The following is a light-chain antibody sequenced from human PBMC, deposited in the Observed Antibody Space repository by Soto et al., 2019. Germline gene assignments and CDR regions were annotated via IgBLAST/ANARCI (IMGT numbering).Light chain of an antibody. Sequence: EIVMTQSPATLSVSPGDRATLSCRASPSVSSDLAWYQEKPGQAPRLLLYGASTRATGIPARLYGSGSGTDFTVTISSLQSEDFAVYYCQHYTNWPLTFGQGTRVEIK. V-gene: IGKV3D-15*01. CDR3: QHYTNWPLT. CDR1: PSVSSD. J-gene: IGKJ1*01. CDR2: GAS.